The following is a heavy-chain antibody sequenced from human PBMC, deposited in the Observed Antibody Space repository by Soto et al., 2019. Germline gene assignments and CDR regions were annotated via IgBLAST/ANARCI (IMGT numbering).Heavy chain of an antibody. CDR2: MSPSSGNT. CDR3: GRGVTAGVDY. V-gene: IGHV1-8*02. Sequence: ASVKVSCKASGYTFSNYDINWVRQATGQGLEWMGWMSPSSGNTGYAQEFQGRVTMTRDTSITTAYMELSGLTFEDTAVHYCGRGVTAGVDYWGQGTLVTVSS. D-gene: IGHD6-25*01. CDR1: GYTFSNYD. J-gene: IGHJ4*02.